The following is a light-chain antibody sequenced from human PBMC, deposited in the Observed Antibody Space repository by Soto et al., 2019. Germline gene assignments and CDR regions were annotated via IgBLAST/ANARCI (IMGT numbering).Light chain of an antibody. V-gene: IGLV1-40*01. CDR3: QAYDSSLRCRWV. CDR1: SSNLGGRCS. Sequence: QSVLTQPPSVSGAPGQRVTISCTGSSSNLGGRCSVHWYQQIPGTAPTPPVAGNRPSGVPDRFSVSKSGASCSLAIPQLQVGDEADYYCQAYDSSLRCRWVFGGGTKVTVL. J-gene: IGLJ3*02. CDR2: G.